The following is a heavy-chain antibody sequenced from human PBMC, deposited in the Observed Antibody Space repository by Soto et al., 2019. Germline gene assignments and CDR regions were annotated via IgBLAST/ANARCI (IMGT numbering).Heavy chain of an antibody. J-gene: IGHJ4*02. CDR2: IWYDGSNK. D-gene: IGHD3-9*01. Sequence: QVQLVESGGGVVQPGRSLRLSCAASGFTFSSYGMHWVRQAPGKGLEWVAVIWYDGSNKYYADSVKGRFTISRDNCKNTLYLQMNSLRAEDTAVYYCARTSLRYFDWLTYWGQGTLVTVSS. CDR3: ARTSLRYFDWLTY. CDR1: GFTFSSYG. V-gene: IGHV3-33*01.